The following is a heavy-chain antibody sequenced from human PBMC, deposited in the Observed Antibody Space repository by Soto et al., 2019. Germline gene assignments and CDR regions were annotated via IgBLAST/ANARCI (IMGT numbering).Heavy chain of an antibody. J-gene: IGHJ4*02. CDR1: GFTFSSYW. D-gene: IGHD2-15*01. CDR3: ARKGYCSGGSCFIALDY. V-gene: IGHV3-74*01. CDR2: INSDGSST. Sequence: EVQLVESGGGLVQPGGSLRLSCAASGFTFSSYWMHWVRQAPGKGLVWVSRINSDGSSTSYADSVKGRFTISRDNAKNTLYLQMNSLRAEDTAVYYCARKGYCSGGSCFIALDYWGQGTLVTVSS.